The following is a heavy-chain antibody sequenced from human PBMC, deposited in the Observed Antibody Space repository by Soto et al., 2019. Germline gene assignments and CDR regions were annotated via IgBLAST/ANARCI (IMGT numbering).Heavy chain of an antibody. J-gene: IGHJ5*02. CDR1: GGSFSGYY. Sequence: SETLSLTCAVYGGSFSGYYWSWIRQPPGRGLEWIGEINHSGSTYYNPSLKSRVTISVDTPKNQFSLKLSSVTAADTAVYYCARSVFPWGQGTLVTVSS. CDR3: ARSVFP. CDR2: INHSGST. V-gene: IGHV4-34*09.